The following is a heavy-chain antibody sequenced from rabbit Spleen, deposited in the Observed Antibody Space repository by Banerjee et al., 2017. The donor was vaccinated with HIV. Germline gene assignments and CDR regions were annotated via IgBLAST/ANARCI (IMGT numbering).Heavy chain of an antibody. D-gene: IGHD4-1*01. CDR1: GFDFNNYG. Sequence: QEQLVESGGGLVQPGGSLKLSCKASGFDFNNYGVSWVRQAPGKGLEWIACINCATGKAVYASWAKGRFTISRTSSTTVTLQMTSLTAADTAKYFCARDLAGVVGWNFYLWGPGTLVTVS. CDR2: INCATGKA. J-gene: IGHJ4*01. V-gene: IGHV1S45*01. CDR3: ARDLAGVVGWNFYL.